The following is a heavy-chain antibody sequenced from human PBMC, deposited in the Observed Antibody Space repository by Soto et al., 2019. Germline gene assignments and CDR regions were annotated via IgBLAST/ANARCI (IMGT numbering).Heavy chain of an antibody. CDR2: IYYSGST. CDR3: ARHYSSGSRNWFDP. Sequence: SETLSLTCSVSGGSINSSSYFWGWVRQPPGKGLEWIGSIYYSGSTYYNPSLRSRVTISVDTSKNQFSLKMSSVTAADTAVFYCARHYSSGSRNWFDPWGQGTLVTVS. J-gene: IGHJ5*02. D-gene: IGHD6-19*01. V-gene: IGHV4-39*01. CDR1: GGSINSSSYF.